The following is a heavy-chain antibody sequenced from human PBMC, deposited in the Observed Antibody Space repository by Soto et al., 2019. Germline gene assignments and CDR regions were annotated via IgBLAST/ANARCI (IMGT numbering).Heavy chain of an antibody. J-gene: IGHJ4*02. CDR1: GESFTGNY. Sequence: PSETLSLTCAVYGESFTGNYWSWIRQPPGKGLEWIGEINHRGSTNYIPSLKSRVTISIDTSKKQLSLKLNSVTAADTAVYYCARQKGSTYWPTWGQGTLVTVSS. CDR3: ARQKGSTYWPT. V-gene: IGHV4-34*01. D-gene: IGHD2-15*01. CDR2: INHRGST.